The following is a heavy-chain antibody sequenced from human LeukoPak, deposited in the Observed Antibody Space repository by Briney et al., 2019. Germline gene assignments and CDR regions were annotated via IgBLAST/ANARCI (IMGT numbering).Heavy chain of an antibody. CDR2: ISYDGSNK. V-gene: IGHV3-30-3*01. CDR3: ARDQRSQFGLDY. J-gene: IGHJ4*02. Sequence: GGSLRLSCAASGFTFSSYAMHWVRQAPGKGLEWVAVISYDGSNKYYADSVKGRFTISRDNSKNTLHLQMNSLRAEDTAVYYCARDQRSQFGLDYWGQGTLVTVSS. CDR1: GFTFSSYA. D-gene: IGHD3-16*01.